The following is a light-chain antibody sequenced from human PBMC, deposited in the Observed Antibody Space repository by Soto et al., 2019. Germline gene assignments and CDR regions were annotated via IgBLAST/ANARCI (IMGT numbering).Light chain of an antibody. Sequence: IVMTQSPATLSLSPGERATLSCTASQSVSTNLAWYQQKPGQAPRLLIFGASTRATGIPARFSGSGSVTEFTLTISSLQSEDFAVYYCQQYNTGPPITFGPGTGLDIK. V-gene: IGKV3-15*01. CDR3: QQYNTGPPIT. J-gene: IGKJ5*01. CDR1: QSVSTN. CDR2: GAS.